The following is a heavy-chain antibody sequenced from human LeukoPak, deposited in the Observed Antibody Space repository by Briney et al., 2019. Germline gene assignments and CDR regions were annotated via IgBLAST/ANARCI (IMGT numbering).Heavy chain of an antibody. Sequence: AASVKVSCKASGGTFSNYAINWVRQAPGQGLEWMGGIIPIFGTANYAQKFQGRVTITADESTSTAYMELSSLRSEDTAVYYCARGSPSRIVGATTYFDYWGQGTLVTVSS. CDR2: IIPIFGTA. CDR1: GGTFSNYA. J-gene: IGHJ4*02. V-gene: IGHV1-69*13. CDR3: ARGSPSRIVGATTYFDY. D-gene: IGHD1-26*01.